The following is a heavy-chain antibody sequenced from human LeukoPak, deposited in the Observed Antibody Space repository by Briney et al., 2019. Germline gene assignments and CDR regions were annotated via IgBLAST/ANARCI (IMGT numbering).Heavy chain of an antibody. CDR3: ARDPLGYYDSSGYLPYYFDY. CDR1: GFTVSSNY. CDR2: IYSGGST. D-gene: IGHD3-22*01. V-gene: IGHV3-53*01. Sequence: PGGSLRLSCAASGFTVSSNYMSWVRQAPGKGLEWVSVIYSGGSTYYADSVKGRFTISRDNSKNTLYLQMNSLRAGDTAVYYCARDPLGYYDSSGYLPYYFDYWGQGTLVTVSS. J-gene: IGHJ4*02.